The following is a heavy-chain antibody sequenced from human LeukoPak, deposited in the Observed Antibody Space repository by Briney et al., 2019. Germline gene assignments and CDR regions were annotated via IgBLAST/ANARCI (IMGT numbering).Heavy chain of an antibody. Sequence: GESLKSSWKGSGYMFTNYWIAWVRQMPGKGLEWRGIIYPGDSAIRSSTPCRGQTTFSAKKSITTSYLQWGSLKASDTAIYYCVRQDGGSSLGDYWGQGTLVTVSS. D-gene: IGHD2-15*01. CDR3: VRQDGGSSLGDY. CDR2: IYPGDSAI. J-gene: IGHJ4*02. V-gene: IGHV5-51*01. CDR1: GYMFTNYW.